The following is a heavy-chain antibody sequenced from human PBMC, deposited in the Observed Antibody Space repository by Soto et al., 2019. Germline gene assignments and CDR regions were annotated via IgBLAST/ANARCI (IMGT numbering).Heavy chain of an antibody. CDR1: GVSISSHDW. CDR2: SHQSGST. Sequence: QVQLQESGPGLVKPSGTLSLTCAVSGVSISSHDWWTWVRQPPGKGLEWVGESHQSGSTNYNSSLESRVTLDVDTSKNQFSLKLRSVTVADTAVYYCATRDNSKFYWGQGTLVTVSS. J-gene: IGHJ4*02. D-gene: IGHD6-13*01. V-gene: IGHV4-4*02. CDR3: ATRDNSKFY.